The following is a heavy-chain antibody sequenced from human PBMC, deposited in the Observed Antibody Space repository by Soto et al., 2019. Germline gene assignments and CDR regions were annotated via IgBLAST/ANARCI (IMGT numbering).Heavy chain of an antibody. V-gene: IGHV4-39*01. J-gene: IGHJ5*02. CDR3: ARGQYQLLSRWFDP. Sequence: SETLSLTCTVSGGSISSSSYYWGWIRQPPGKGLEWIGSIYYSGSTYYNPSLKSRVTISVDTSKNQFSLKLSSVTAADTAVYYCARGQYQLLSRWFDPWGQGTLVTVSS. CDR1: GGSISSSSYY. CDR2: IYYSGST. D-gene: IGHD2-2*01.